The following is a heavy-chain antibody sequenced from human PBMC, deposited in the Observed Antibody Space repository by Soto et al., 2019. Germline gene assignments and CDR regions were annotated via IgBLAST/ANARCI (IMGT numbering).Heavy chain of an antibody. V-gene: IGHV3-23*01. CDR2: ITGNSAFT. D-gene: IGHD3-16*01. CDR3: AKNRDYDYDAFDV. J-gene: IGHJ3*01. CDR1: GFTFNRNA. Sequence: GGSLRLSCAGSGFTFNRNAMSWVRHAPGKGLEWVSGITGNSAFTYYADSVKGRFIISRDNSKNTLYLQINTLRVEDTAVYYCAKNRDYDYDAFDVWGQGTVVTVSS.